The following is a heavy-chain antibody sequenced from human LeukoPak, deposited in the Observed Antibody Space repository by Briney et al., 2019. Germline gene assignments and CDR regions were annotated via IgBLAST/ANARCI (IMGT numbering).Heavy chain of an antibody. D-gene: IGHD2-2*03. CDR2: IYYSGST. J-gene: IGHJ4*02. V-gene: IGHV4-39*07. Sequence: SETLSLTCTVSGGSISGSSYYWGWIRQPPGKGPEWIGSIYYSGSTNYNPSLKSRVTISVDTSKNQFSLKLSSVTAADTAVYYCASGYCSSTSCYHNYWGQGTLVTVSS. CDR1: GGSISGSSYY. CDR3: ASGYCSSTSCYHNY.